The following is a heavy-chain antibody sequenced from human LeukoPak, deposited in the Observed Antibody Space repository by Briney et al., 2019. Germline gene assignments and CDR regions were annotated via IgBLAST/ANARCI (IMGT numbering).Heavy chain of an antibody. CDR2: ISGSGGST. CDR1: GFTFSIYA. Sequence: GGSLRLSCAASGFTFSIYAMSWVRQAPGEGLEWVSAISGSGGSTYYADSVKGRFTISRDNSKNTLYLQMNSLRAEDTAVYYCARDTVTTDYFDYWGQGTLVTVSS. D-gene: IGHD4-17*01. J-gene: IGHJ4*02. CDR3: ARDTVTTDYFDY. V-gene: IGHV3-23*01.